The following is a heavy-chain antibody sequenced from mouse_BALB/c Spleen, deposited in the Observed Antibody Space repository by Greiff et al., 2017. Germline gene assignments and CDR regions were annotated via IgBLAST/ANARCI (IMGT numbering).Heavy chain of an antibody. Sequence: QVQLQQSDAELVKPGASVKISCKASGYTFTSYWMHWVKQRPGQGLEWIGEINPSNGRTNYNEKFKSKATLTVDKSSSTAYMQLSSLTSEDSAVYYCARRTVDYAMDYWGQGTSVTVSS. V-gene: IGHV1S81*02. J-gene: IGHJ4*01. CDR1: GYTFTSYW. CDR2: INPSNGRT. D-gene: IGHD1-1*01. CDR3: ARRTVDYAMDY.